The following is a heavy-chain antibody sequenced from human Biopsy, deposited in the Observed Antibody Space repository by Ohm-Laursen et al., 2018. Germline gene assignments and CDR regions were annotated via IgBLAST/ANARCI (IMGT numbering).Heavy chain of an antibody. Sequence: SDTLSLTCTVSGGSISSYYWSWIRQPPGKGLGSIGSIFYSGITYYNPSLKSRVTISVDTSMNHLSLRLTFVTAADTAVYYCARHAPSYSGSYWRYFDLWGRGTLVTVSS. CDR3: ARHAPSYSGSYWRYFDL. CDR2: IFYSGIT. CDR1: GGSISSYY. V-gene: IGHV4-59*08. J-gene: IGHJ2*01. D-gene: IGHD1-26*01.